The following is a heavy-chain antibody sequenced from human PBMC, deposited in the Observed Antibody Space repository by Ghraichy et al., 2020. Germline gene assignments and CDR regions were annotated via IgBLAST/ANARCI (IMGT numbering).Heavy chain of an antibody. CDR2: IWHDESNK. CDR3: ARDSGRTCADH. D-gene: IGHD1-26*01. Sequence: SLNISCVTSQIPFSTSGMHWVRQAPGKGLEWVATIWHDESNKYYVDSVKGRFTISRDNSKNTLYLQMNSLRVDDTAVYYCARDSGRTCADHWGQGTLVTVSS. J-gene: IGHJ4*02. V-gene: IGHV3-33*01. CDR1: QIPFSTSG.